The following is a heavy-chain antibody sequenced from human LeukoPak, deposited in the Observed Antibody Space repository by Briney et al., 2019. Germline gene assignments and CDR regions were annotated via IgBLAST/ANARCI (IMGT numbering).Heavy chain of an antibody. CDR3: ARGHRSGWYTWFDP. Sequence: GGSLRLSCAASGFTFSSYDMHWVRQATGKGREWVSAIGTAGDTYYPGSVKGRFTISRENAKNSLYLQMNSLRAGDTAVYYCARGHRSGWYTWFDPWGQGTLVTVSS. J-gene: IGHJ5*02. CDR1: GFTFSSYD. V-gene: IGHV3-13*01. CDR2: IGTAGDT. D-gene: IGHD6-19*01.